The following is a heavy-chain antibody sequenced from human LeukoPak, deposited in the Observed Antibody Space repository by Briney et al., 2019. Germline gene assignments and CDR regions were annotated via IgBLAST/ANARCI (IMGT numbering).Heavy chain of an antibody. D-gene: IGHD1/OR15-1a*01. CDR1: GFSFGDYA. V-gene: IGHV3-49*04. CDR2: IRSKTYGGTT. CDR3: AREGNKFPPPLGDF. Sequence: GRSLRLSCTTSGFSFGDYAMSWVRQAPGKGLEWVGLIRSKTYGGTTEYAASLKGRFTISRDDSKSIVYLQMNSLKIEDTAVYYCAREGNKFPPPLGDFWGQGTLVTVSS. J-gene: IGHJ4*02.